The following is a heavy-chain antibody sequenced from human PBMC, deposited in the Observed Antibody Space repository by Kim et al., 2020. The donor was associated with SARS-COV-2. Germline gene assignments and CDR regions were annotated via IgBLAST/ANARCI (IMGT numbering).Heavy chain of an antibody. CDR2: ISSSGSTI. J-gene: IGHJ6*02. D-gene: IGHD6-13*01. Sequence: GGSLRLSCAASGFTFSDYYMSWIRQAPGKGLEWVSYISSSGSTIYYADSVKGRFTISRDNPKNSLYLQMNSLRAEDTAVYYCARVRGAAGPFYYYYYGMDVWGQGTTVTVSS. CDR3: ARVRGAAGPFYYYYYGMDV. V-gene: IGHV3-11*01. CDR1: GFTFSDYY.